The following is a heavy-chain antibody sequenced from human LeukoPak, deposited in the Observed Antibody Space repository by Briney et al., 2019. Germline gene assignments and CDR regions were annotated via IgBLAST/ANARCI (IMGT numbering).Heavy chain of an antibody. Sequence: SVKVSCKASGGTFSSYAISWVRQAPGQGLEWMGGIIPIFGTANYAQKLQGRVTMTTDTSTSTAYMELRSLRSDDTAVYYCARTEEWELQNFDPWGQGTLVTVSS. D-gene: IGHD1-26*01. CDR2: IIPIFGTA. CDR3: ARTEEWELQNFDP. CDR1: GGTFSSYA. J-gene: IGHJ5*02. V-gene: IGHV1-69*05.